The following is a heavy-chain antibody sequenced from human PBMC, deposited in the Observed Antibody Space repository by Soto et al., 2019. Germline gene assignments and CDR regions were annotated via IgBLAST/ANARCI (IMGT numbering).Heavy chain of an antibody. D-gene: IGHD2-2*02. Sequence: VSVKVSCKASGDTFTSDYMHWVRQAPGQGLEWMGFINPSSGAANYAHKFQGRVTMTRDKSISTAYMELSRLRSYDTAVYYCARDRDCSSTTCYSLGYDHYGLDXWGQGTMVTVS. V-gene: IGHV1-2*07. J-gene: IGHJ6*02. CDR2: INPSSGAA. CDR1: GDTFTSDY. CDR3: ARDRDCSSTTCYSLGYDHYGLDX.